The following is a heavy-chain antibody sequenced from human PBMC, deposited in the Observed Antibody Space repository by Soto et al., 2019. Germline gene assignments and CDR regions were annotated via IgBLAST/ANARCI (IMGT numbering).Heavy chain of an antibody. CDR2: ISSNGGST. CDR3: ASSRTGITIFGVVVDAFDI. CDR1: GFTFSSYA. Sequence: EVQLVESGGGLVQPGGSLRLSCAASGFTFSSYAMHWVRQAPGKGLEYVSAISSNGGSTYYANSVKGRFTISRDNSTNTLYLQMGSLRAEDMAVYYCASSRTGITIFGVVVDAFDIWGQGTMVTVSS. J-gene: IGHJ3*02. V-gene: IGHV3-64*01. D-gene: IGHD3-3*01.